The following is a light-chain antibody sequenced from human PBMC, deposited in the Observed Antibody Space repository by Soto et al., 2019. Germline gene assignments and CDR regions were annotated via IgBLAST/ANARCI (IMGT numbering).Light chain of an antibody. V-gene: IGLV1-40*01. J-gene: IGLJ2*01. CDR1: SSNIGTGYD. CDR2: GNS. CDR3: QSYDNRHVV. Sequence: QSVLTQPPSVSGAPGQRVTISCTGSSSNIGTGYDVHWYQQLPGTAPKLLTYGNSNRPSGVPDRFSGSKSDTSASLAITGLQAEDEADYYCQSYDNRHVVFGGGTKLTVL.